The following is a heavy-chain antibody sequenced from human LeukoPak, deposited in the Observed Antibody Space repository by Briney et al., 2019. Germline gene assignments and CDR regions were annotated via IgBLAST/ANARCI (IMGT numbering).Heavy chain of an antibody. J-gene: IGHJ6*03. CDR3: ARGGGDYYYYYMDV. CDR1: GGSISSTSYY. Sequence: SETLSLTCTVSGGSISSTSYYWGWIRQPPGKGLEWIGSIYYSWDTYYNPSLKSRVTISVDTSKNQFSLKLSSVTAADTAVYYCARGGGDYYYYYMDVWGKGTTVTISS. CDR2: IYYSWDT. V-gene: IGHV4-39*07. D-gene: IGHD3-10*01.